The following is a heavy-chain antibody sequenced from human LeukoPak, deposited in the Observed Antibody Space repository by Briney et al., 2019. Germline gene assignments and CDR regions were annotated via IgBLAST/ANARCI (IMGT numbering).Heavy chain of an antibody. D-gene: IGHD1/OR15-1a*01. CDR1: GVSISSYY. V-gene: IGHV4-59*08. CDR3: ARRTNEGSFDY. J-gene: IGHJ4*02. Sequence: PSQTLSLTCTVSGVSISSYYWSWIRQPPGKGLEWIGYIYYSGSTNYNPSLKSRVTISVDTSKNQFSLKLSSVTAADTAVYYCARRTNEGSFDYWGQGTLVTVSS. CDR2: IYYSGST.